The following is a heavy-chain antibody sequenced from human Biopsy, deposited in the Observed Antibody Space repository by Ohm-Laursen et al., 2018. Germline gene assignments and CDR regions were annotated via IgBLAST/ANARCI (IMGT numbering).Heavy chain of an antibody. CDR1: GVSINGGRYY. J-gene: IGHJ4*02. CDR3: ARLGSGDYFPTFFDF. D-gene: IGHD5-12*01. CDR2: IFYSANT. V-gene: IGHV4-31*03. Sequence: SETLSLTCTVSGVSINGGRYYWNWIRHHPGKGLEWIGNIFYSANTYYNLSLKSRVTISVDTSKNQFSLKLSSVTAADTAVYYCARLGSGDYFPTFFDFWGQGALVTASS.